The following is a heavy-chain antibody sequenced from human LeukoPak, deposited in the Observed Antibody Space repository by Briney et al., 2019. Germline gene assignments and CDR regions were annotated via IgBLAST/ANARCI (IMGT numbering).Heavy chain of an antibody. D-gene: IGHD2-2*01. J-gene: IGHJ4*02. CDR3: ARAGDIVVVPAATQFDY. CDR2: ISAYNGNT. V-gene: IGHV1-18*04. CDR1: GYTFTSYG. Sequence: ASVKVSCKASGYTFTSYGISWVRQAPGQGLDWMGWISAYNGNTNYAQKLQGRVTMTTDTSTSTAYMELRSLRSDDTAVYYCARAGDIVVVPAATQFDYWGQGTLVTVSS.